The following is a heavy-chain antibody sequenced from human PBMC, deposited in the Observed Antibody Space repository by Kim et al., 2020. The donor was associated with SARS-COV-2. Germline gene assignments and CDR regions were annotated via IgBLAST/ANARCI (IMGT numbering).Heavy chain of an antibody. Sequence: SVKVSCKASGGTFSSYAISWVRQAPGQGLEWMGGIIPIFGTANYAQKFQGRVTITADESTSTAYMELSSLRSEDTAVYYCARDRGVGATHYYYGMDVWGQGTTVTVSS. CDR3: ARDRGVGATHYYYGMDV. D-gene: IGHD1-26*01. CDR1: GGTFSSYA. V-gene: IGHV1-69*13. J-gene: IGHJ6*02. CDR2: IIPIFGTA.